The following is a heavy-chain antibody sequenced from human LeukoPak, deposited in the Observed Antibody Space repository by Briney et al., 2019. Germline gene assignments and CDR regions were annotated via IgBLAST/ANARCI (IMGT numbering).Heavy chain of an antibody. CDR2: FDPEDGET. Sequence: ASVNVSCKVSGHTLTDLSMHWVRQAPGKGLEWMGGFDPEDGETIYAQKFQGRVTMTEDTSTDTAYMELSSLRSEDTAVYYCATSLTVAGSAFDYWGQGTLVTVSS. D-gene: IGHD6-19*01. CDR1: GHTLTDLS. J-gene: IGHJ4*02. V-gene: IGHV1-24*01. CDR3: ATSLTVAGSAFDY.